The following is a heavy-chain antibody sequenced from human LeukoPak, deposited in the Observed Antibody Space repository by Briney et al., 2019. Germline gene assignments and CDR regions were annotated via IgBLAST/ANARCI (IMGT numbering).Heavy chain of an antibody. CDR1: GGTFSSYA. CDR3: ARVTYVPPYYYYYMDV. Sequence: SVKVSCKASGGTFSSYAISWVRQAPGQGLEWMGGIIPIFGTTNYAQKFQGRVTITTDDSTSTAYMELSRLRSEDTAVYYCARVTYVPPYYYYYMDVWGKGTTVTVSS. CDR2: IIPIFGTT. V-gene: IGHV1-69*05. D-gene: IGHD3-16*01. J-gene: IGHJ6*03.